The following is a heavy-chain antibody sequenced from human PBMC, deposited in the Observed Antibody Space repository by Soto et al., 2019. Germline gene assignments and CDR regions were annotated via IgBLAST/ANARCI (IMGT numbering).Heavy chain of an antibody. D-gene: IGHD5-18*01. V-gene: IGHV3-30-3*01. CDR2: ISYDGSNK. CDR1: GFTFSSYA. J-gene: IGHJ4*02. Sequence: QVQLVESGGGVVQPGRSLRLSCAASGFTFSSYAMHWVRQAPGKGLVWVAVISYDGSNKYYADSVKGRFTISRDNSKNTLYLQMNSLRAEDTAVYYCARGGDTAMVPPDYWGQGTLVTVSS. CDR3: ARGGDTAMVPPDY.